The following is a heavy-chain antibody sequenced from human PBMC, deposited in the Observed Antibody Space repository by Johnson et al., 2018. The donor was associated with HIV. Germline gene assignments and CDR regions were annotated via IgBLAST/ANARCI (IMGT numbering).Heavy chain of an antibody. CDR3: AKDIGYDSSGNAFDI. CDR1: GFTFGDYA. J-gene: IGHJ3*02. V-gene: IGHV3-30*14. D-gene: IGHD3-22*01. CDR2: ISYDGSNK. Sequence: QMQLVESGGGLVQPGRSLRLSCTTSGFTFGDYAMSWVRQAPGKGLEWVAVISYDGSNKYYADSVKGRFTISRDNSKNTLYLQMNSLRAEDTAVYYCAKDIGYDSSGNAFDIWGQGTMVTVSS.